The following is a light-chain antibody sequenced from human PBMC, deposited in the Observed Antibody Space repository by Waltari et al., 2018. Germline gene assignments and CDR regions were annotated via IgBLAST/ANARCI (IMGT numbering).Light chain of an antibody. CDR1: QSVSSSY. V-gene: IGKV3-20*01. CDR3: QQYGSS. CDR2: GAS. Sequence: EIVLTQSPGTLSLSPGERATLSCRASQSVSSSYLAWYQQKPGQAPRLLIYGASSRATGSPDRFSGSGSGTDFTLTISRLEPEDSAVYYCQQYGSSFGPGTKVDIK. J-gene: IGKJ3*01.